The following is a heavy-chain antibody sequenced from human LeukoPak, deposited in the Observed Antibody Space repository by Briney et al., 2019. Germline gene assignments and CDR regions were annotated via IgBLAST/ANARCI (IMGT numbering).Heavy chain of an antibody. D-gene: IGHD1-26*01. CDR2: IYYSGST. V-gene: IGHV4-39*07. CDR3: ARNRVVGAPNFDY. Sequence: PSETLSLTCTVSGGSISSSSYYWGWIRQPPGKGLEWIGSIYYSGSTYYNPSPKSRVTISVDTSKNQFSLRLTSVTAADTAVYYCARNRVVGAPNFDYWGQGTLVTVFS. CDR1: GGSISSSSYY. J-gene: IGHJ4*02.